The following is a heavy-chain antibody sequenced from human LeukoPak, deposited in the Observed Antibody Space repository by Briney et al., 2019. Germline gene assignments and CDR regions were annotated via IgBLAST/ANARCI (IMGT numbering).Heavy chain of an antibody. CDR2: ISYDGSNK. J-gene: IGHJ4*02. Sequence: PGGPLKPPLAAPGLTLSSNALNGAPQAPAKGLNWVAVISYDGSNKYYADSVKGRFTISRDNSKNTLYLQMNSLRAEDTAVYYCAKEAAAGNGLDYWGQGTLVTVSS. D-gene: IGHD6-13*01. CDR1: GLTLSSNA. V-gene: IGHV3-30*18. CDR3: AKEAAAGNGLDY.